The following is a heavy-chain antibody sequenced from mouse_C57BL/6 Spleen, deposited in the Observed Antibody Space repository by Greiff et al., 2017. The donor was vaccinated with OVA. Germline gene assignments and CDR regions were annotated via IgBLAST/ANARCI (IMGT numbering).Heavy chain of an antibody. V-gene: IGHV14-1*01. CDR2: IDPEDGDT. J-gene: IGHJ2*01. CDR3: TITTVVHNYFDY. D-gene: IGHD1-1*01. CDR1: GFNIKDYY. Sequence: VQLQQSGAELVRPGASVKLSCTASGFNIKDYYMHWVKQRPEQGLEWIGRIDPEDGDTEYAPKFQGKATMTADTSSNTAYLQLSSLTSEDTAVYYCTITTVVHNYFDYWGQGTTLTVSS.